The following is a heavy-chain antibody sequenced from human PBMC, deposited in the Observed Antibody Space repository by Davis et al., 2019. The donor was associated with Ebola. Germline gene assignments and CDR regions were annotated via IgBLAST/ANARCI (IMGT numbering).Heavy chain of an antibody. CDR1: GFPFSSYT. V-gene: IGHV3-21*04. CDR3: AKGVIDT. Sequence: PGGSLRLSCAASGFPFSSYTMNWVRQAPGKGLEWVSSISSDGSYIFYADSAKGRFTISRDNAKNSLYLQMNSLRADDTAMYYCAKGVIDTWGQGTMVTVST. CDR2: ISSDGSYI. J-gene: IGHJ3*02. D-gene: IGHD2-21*01.